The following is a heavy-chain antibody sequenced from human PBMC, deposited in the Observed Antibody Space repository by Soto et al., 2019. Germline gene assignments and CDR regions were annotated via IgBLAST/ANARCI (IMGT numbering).Heavy chain of an antibody. D-gene: IGHD4-17*01. J-gene: IGHJ5*02. CDR3: ARETYGDYVGYFDP. Sequence: SETLSLTCTVSGGSISSYYWSWIRQPPGKGLEWIGYIYYSGSTNCNPSLKSRVTISVDTSKNQFSLKLSSVTAADTAVYYCARETYGDYVGYFDPWGQGIQVTVSS. CDR2: IYYSGST. V-gene: IGHV4-59*08. CDR1: GGSISSYY.